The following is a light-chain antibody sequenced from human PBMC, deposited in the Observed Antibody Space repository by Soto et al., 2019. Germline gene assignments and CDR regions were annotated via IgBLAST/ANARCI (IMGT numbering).Light chain of an antibody. Sequence: EIVLTQSPGTLSLSPGERATLSCRASQSVSSSSLAWYQQKPGQAPRLLIYGASSRATGIPDRFSGSGSGTEFTLTISRLEPEDFAVYYCQQYGSSPPWTFGQGTKVEI. CDR1: QSVSSSS. J-gene: IGKJ1*01. CDR2: GAS. V-gene: IGKV3-20*01. CDR3: QQYGSSPPWT.